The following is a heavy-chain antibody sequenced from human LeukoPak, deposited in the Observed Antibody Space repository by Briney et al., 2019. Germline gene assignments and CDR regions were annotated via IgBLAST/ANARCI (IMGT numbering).Heavy chain of an antibody. CDR1: GDSISRYY. D-gene: IGHD3-22*01. J-gene: IGHJ4*02. V-gene: IGHV4-59*01. CDR2: IHYSGST. CDR3: ARWGYFDSGGYFVVDY. Sequence: SETLSLTCIVSGDSISRYYWNWIRQPPGERLEWIGWIHYSGSTAYNPSLESRVTMSVDTSKNQISLKMTSVTAADTATYYCARWGYFDSGGYFVVDYWGQGALVTVSS.